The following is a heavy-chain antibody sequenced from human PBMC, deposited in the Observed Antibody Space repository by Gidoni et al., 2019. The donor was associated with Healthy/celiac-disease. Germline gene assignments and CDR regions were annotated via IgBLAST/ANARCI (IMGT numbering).Heavy chain of an antibody. CDR2: ISYDGSNK. D-gene: IGHD3-22*01. V-gene: IGHV3-30*04. CDR1: GFTFSSYA. J-gene: IGHJ4*02. Sequence: QVQLVESGGGVVQPGRSLRLSCAASGFTFSSYAMHWVRQAPGKGLGWVAVISYDGSNKYYADSVKGRFTISRDNSKNTLYLQMNSLRAEDTAVYYCARGDSSGSSLDYWGQGTLVTVSS. CDR3: ARGDSSGSSLDY.